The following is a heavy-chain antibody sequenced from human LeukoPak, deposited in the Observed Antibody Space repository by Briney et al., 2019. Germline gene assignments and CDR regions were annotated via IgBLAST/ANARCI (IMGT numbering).Heavy chain of an antibody. Sequence: GGSLRLSCAASGFTFSDYYMSWIRQAPGKGLEWVSYISSSGSTIYYADSVKGRFTISRDNSKNTLYLQMNSLRAEDTAVYYCAKMRRSGYALNGMDVWGQGTTVTVSS. CDR1: GFTFSDYY. J-gene: IGHJ6*02. V-gene: IGHV3-11*04. D-gene: IGHD5-12*01. CDR2: ISSSGSTI. CDR3: AKMRRSGYALNGMDV.